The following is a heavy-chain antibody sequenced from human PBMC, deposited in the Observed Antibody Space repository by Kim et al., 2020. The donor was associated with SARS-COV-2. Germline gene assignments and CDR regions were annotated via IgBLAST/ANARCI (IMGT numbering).Heavy chain of an antibody. CDR3: ARESGSRGSGGFDI. D-gene: IGHD1-26*01. Sequence: GGSLRLSCAASGFTFSSFDMHWVRQATGRGLEWVSSISPPGDTYYQGSVKGRFTISRGSAKNSLYLQMNSLRAGDTAVYYCARESGSRGSGGFDIWGQGTMVTVSS. CDR2: ISPPGDT. V-gene: IGHV3-13*01. CDR1: GFTFSSFD. J-gene: IGHJ3*02.